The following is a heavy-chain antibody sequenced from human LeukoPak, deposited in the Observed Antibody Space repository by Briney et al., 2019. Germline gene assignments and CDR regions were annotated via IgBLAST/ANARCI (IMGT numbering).Heavy chain of an antibody. Sequence: GRSLRLSCAASGFTFSSYAMHWVRQAPGKGLEWVAVISYDGSNKYYADSVKGRFTISRDNSKNTLYLQMNSLRAEDTAVYYCARSGYGSSWYSYWGQGTLVTVSS. J-gene: IGHJ4*02. CDR1: GFTFSSYA. CDR2: ISYDGSNK. D-gene: IGHD6-13*01. V-gene: IGHV3-30-3*01. CDR3: ARSGYGSSWYSY.